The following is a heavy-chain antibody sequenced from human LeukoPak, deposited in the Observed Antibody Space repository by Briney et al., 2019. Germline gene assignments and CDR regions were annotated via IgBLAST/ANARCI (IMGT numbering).Heavy chain of an antibody. D-gene: IGHD1-1*01. V-gene: IGHV3-23*01. CDR2: ISGSGGST. CDR3: ARVDKPLQAGPDY. Sequence: GGSLRLSCAASGFTFSSYAMSWVRQAPGKGLEWVSAISGSGGSTYYADSVKGRFTISRDNSKDTLYLQMNSLRAEDTAVYYCARVDKPLQAGPDYWGQGTLVTVSS. J-gene: IGHJ4*02. CDR1: GFTFSSYA.